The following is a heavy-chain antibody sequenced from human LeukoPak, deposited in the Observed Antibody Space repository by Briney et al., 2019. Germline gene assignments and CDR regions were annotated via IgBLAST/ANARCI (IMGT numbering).Heavy chain of an antibody. Sequence: GGSLRLSCAASGFTVSSNYMSWVRQAPGKGLEWVSVIYSGGSTYYADSVKGRFTISRDNSKNTLYLQMNSLRAEDTAVYYCARVGARRYFQHWGQGTLVTVSS. CDR3: ARVGARRYFQH. V-gene: IGHV3-66*02. CDR2: IYSGGST. CDR1: GFTVSSNY. D-gene: IGHD3-16*01. J-gene: IGHJ1*01.